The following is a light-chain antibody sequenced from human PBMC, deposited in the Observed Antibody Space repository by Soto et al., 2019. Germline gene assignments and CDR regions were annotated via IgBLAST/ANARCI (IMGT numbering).Light chain of an antibody. CDR2: EGS. CDR3: RSYAGGSPSLL. Sequence: QSALAQPASVSGSPGQSITIPCTGTSSDVGGYNLVSWYQQHPGRAPKLMIYEGSERPSGVSNRFSGSKSGKPASLTSSGLQAEDEASYCCRSYAGGSPSLLFRAGTKLTVL. V-gene: IGLV2-23*01. CDR1: SSDVGGYNL. J-gene: IGLJ2*01.